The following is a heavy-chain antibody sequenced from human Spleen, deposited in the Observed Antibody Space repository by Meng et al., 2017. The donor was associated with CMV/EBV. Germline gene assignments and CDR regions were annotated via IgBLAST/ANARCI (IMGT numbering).Heavy chain of an antibody. CDR3: ACFCSTTSCYRKRAFDY. Sequence: SETLSLTCIVSGGSISTTSLYWGWIRQPPGKGLEWIGNMYYSESTYYSPSLKSRVTRSVDTSKNQFSLTVNSVTAADTAVYYCACFCSTTSCYRKRAFDYWGQGTLVTVSS. V-gene: IGHV4-39*07. J-gene: IGHJ4*02. D-gene: IGHD2-2*02. CDR2: MYYSEST. CDR1: GGSISTTSLY.